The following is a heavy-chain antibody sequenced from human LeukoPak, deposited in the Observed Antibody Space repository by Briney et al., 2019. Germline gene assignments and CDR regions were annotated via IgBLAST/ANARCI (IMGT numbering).Heavy chain of an antibody. CDR2: IYYSERT. CDR1: GDSICSYY. Sequence: PSETLSLTCTVSGDSICSYYWRWLGQRQGQGRVGCGYIYYSERTNYNPSLKSRVTISEDTSKNQFSLNLSSETAAGTAVYYCARGRAWYMDYWGQGTLVTVSS. J-gene: IGHJ4*02. D-gene: IGHD6-19*01. V-gene: IGHV4-59*01. CDR3: ARGRAWYMDY.